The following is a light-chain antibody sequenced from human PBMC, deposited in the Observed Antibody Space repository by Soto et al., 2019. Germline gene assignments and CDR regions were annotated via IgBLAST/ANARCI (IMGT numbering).Light chain of an antibody. CDR2: DAS. CDR1: QDISNF. Sequence: DIQMTQSPSSLSASVGDRVTITCQASQDISNFLNWYQQKPGTAPKLLIYDASNLETGVPSRFSGSGSGTDFTFTISSLPPEDIATYYCQQYDNLPPFTFGPGTKVDI. J-gene: IGKJ3*01. CDR3: QQYDNLPPFT. V-gene: IGKV1-33*01.